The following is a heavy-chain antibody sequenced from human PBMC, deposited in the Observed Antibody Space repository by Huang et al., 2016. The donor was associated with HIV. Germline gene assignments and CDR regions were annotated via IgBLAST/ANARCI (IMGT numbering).Heavy chain of an antibody. CDR3: ARHMDCSSSSCLAGGHERGPFDM. D-gene: IGHD2-2*01. CDR2: IYYSGIT. CDR1: GGSISSSSYY. Sequence: QLQLQESGPGLVKPSETLSLTCSVSGGSISSSSYYWGWIRQPPGKGLEWIGRIYYSGITFYNPSPKSRVPISVDTSKNQFSLRLSSVTAADTSVYYCARHMDCSSSSCLAGGHERGPFDMWGQGTMVTVSS. J-gene: IGHJ3*02. V-gene: IGHV4-39*01.